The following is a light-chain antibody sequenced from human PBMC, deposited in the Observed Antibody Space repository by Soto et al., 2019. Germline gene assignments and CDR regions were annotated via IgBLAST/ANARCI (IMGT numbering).Light chain of an antibody. CDR3: QQYGSPR. CDR2: GAS. CDR1: QSVSSDN. Sequence: EIVLTQSPGTLSLSPGERATLSCRASQSVSSDNLAWYQQRPGQAPRVVIYGASTRATGIPDRFSGSGSGTDFTLTISRLEPEDFAVYYCQQYGSPRFGGGTKVDIK. V-gene: IGKV3-20*01. J-gene: IGKJ4*01.